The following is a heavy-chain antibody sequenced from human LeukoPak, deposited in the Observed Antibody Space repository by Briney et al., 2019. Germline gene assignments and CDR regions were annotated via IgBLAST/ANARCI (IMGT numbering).Heavy chain of an antibody. CDR1: GFTFSSYA. D-gene: IGHD6-13*01. Sequence: GRSLRLSCAASGFTFSSYAMHWVRQAPGKGLEWVAVISYDGSNKYYADSVKGRFTISRDNSKNTLYLQMNSLRAEDTAVYYCASLPLGIAAAGTEFDYWGQGTLVTVSS. V-gene: IGHV3-30-3*01. CDR2: ISYDGSNK. CDR3: ASLPLGIAAAGTEFDY. J-gene: IGHJ4*02.